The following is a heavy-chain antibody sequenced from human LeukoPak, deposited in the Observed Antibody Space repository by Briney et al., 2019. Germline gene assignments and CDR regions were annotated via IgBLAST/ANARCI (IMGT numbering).Heavy chain of an antibody. CDR2: ISSSSSYI. J-gene: IGHJ4*02. CDR3: ARDRSGSYPD. D-gene: IGHD1-26*01. Sequence: GGSLRLSCAASGFTFSSHPLHWVRQAPGKGLEWVSSISSSSSYIYYADSVKGRFTISRDNAKNSLYLQMNSLRAEDTAVYYCARDRSGSYPDWGQGTLVTVSS. V-gene: IGHV3-21*01. CDR1: GFTFSSHP.